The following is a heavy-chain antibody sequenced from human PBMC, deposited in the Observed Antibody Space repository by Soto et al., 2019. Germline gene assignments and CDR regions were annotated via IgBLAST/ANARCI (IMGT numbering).Heavy chain of an antibody. V-gene: IGHV4-39*01. Sequence: QLQLQESGPGLVKPSETLSVTCRVSDGSMNSDSSYWGWIRQPPGKGLAWLGVINHSGSTYHNLSLKGRVTMSVDASRNQFSLKLTSMTAADTAVYYCARLGGYVSVGYYYLWDSWGQGTLVTVSS. CDR1: DGSMNSDSSY. CDR2: INHSGST. J-gene: IGHJ4*02. D-gene: IGHD3-22*01. CDR3: ARLGGYVSVGYYYLWDS.